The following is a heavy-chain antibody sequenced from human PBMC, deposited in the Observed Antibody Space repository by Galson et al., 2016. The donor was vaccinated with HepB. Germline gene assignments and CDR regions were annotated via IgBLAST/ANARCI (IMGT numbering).Heavy chain of an antibody. Sequence: SLRLSCAASGFTFSDYYMSWIRQAPGKGLEWVAVIWSDGSNKFYSDSVKGRFTISRDNSENTLYLQMNRLRAEDTALYYCARASGPFDMWGQGTMVTVSS. J-gene: IGHJ3*02. D-gene: IGHD7-27*01. CDR1: GFTFSDYY. CDR3: ARASGPFDM. V-gene: IGHV3-33*08. CDR2: IWSDGSNK.